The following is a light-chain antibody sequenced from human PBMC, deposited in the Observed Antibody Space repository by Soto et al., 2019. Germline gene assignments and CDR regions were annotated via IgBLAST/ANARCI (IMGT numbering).Light chain of an antibody. CDR2: EVT. CDR1: SSDVGGYNY. CDR3: SSYTIRSTLV. J-gene: IGLJ1*01. Sequence: QSVLTQPASVSASPGQSISITCTGSSSDVGGYNYVSWYQQLPGKAPKLMIFEVTNRPSGVSNRFSGSKSGNTASLTISGLQAEDEADYFCSSYTIRSTLVFGTGTKVTVL. V-gene: IGLV2-14*01.